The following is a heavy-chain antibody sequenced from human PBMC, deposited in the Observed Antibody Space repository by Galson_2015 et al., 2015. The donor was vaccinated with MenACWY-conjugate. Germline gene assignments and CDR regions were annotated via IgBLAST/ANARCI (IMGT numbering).Heavy chain of an antibody. CDR2: IHYSGGT. J-gene: IGHJ3*02. CDR3: ARRRPRDIGGGFDI. V-gene: IGHV4-39*01. Sequence: IGKIHYSGGTYHPPSLKSRITTSVDPSNNQFSLNLASVTAADTAQYYCARRRPRDIGGGFDIWGQGTLVTVSS. D-gene: IGHD2-15*01.